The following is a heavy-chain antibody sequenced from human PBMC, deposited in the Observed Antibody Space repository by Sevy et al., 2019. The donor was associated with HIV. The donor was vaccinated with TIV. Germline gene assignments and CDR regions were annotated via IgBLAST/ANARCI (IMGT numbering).Heavy chain of an antibody. J-gene: IGHJ4*02. CDR1: GFSFDSYG. D-gene: IGHD3-22*01. CDR3: ARVPPYYDSNVSDF. Sequence: GGSLRLSCAVSGFSFDSYGMTWVRQAPGKGLEWVSGISGSGSRTYYADSVKGRFIISRDNSKNTLDLQMNSLRSEDTAIYYCARVPPYYDSNVSDFWGQGSLVTVSS. CDR2: ISGSGSRT. V-gene: IGHV3-23*01.